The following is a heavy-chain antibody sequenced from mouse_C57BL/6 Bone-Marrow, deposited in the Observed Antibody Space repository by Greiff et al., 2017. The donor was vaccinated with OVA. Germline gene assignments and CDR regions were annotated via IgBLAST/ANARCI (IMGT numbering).Heavy chain of an antibody. CDR2: IDPSDSYT. CDR1: GYTFTSYW. D-gene: IGHD2-1*01. Sequence: QVQLKQPGAELVKPGASVKLSCKASGYTFTSYWMQWVKQRPGQGLEWIGEIDPSDSYTNYTQKFKGKATLTVDTSSSTAYMQLSSLTSEDSAVYYCARSLMVTTAGFYAMDYWGQGTSVTVSS. J-gene: IGHJ4*01. CDR3: ARSLMVTTAGFYAMDY. V-gene: IGHV1-50*01.